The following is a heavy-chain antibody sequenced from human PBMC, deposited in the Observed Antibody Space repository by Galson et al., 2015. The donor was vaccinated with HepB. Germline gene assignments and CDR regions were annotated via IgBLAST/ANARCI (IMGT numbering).Heavy chain of an antibody. CDR2: IIPILGIA. J-gene: IGHJ5*02. Sequence: SVKVSCKASGGTFSSYAISWVRQAPGQGLEWMGRIIPILGIANYAQKFQGRVTITADISTSTAYMELSSLSSEDTAVYYCARDSEQEVSWFDPWGQGALVTVSS. D-gene: IGHD3-22*01. CDR1: GGTFSSYA. V-gene: IGHV1-69*04. CDR3: ARDSEQEVSWFDP.